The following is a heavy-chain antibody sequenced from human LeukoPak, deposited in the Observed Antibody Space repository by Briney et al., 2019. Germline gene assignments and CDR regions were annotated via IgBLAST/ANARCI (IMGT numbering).Heavy chain of an antibody. V-gene: IGHV3-23*01. D-gene: IGHD4-17*01. Sequence: GGSLRLSCAASGFTFNNYAMNWVRQVPGKGLEWVSSISGGGETTYYADSAKGRFTISRDNSQNTLYLQMSSLRAEDTAVYYCARDYADYVGYFFFDYWGQGTLVTVSS. CDR1: GFTFNNYA. CDR3: ARDYADYVGYFFFDY. J-gene: IGHJ4*02. CDR2: ISGGGETT.